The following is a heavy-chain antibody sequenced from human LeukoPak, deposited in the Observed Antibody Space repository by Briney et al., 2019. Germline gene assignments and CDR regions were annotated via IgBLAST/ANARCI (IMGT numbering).Heavy chain of an antibody. CDR3: ARGTQLSSSGY. CDR2: IYYSGST. J-gene: IGHJ4*02. V-gene: IGHV4-59*01. CDR1: GGSISSYY. Sequence: PSETLSLTCTVSGGSISSYYWSWIRQPPGKGLEWIGYIYYSGSTNYNPSLKSRVTISVDTSRNQFSLKLSSVTAADTAVYYCARGTQLSSSGYWGQGTLVTVSS. D-gene: IGHD5-18*01.